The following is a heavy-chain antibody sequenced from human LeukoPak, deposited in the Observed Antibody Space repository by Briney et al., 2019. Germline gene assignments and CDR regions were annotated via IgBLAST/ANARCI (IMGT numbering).Heavy chain of an antibody. J-gene: IGHJ4*02. CDR1: GFTFSSYE. CDR2: ISSSGSTI. Sequence: PGGSLRLSCAASGFTFSSYEMNWVRQAPGKGLEWVSYISSSGSTIYYADSVKGRFTISRDNAKNTLYLQMNSLGAEDTAVYYCAKATVTHLIDYWGQGTLVTVSS. V-gene: IGHV3-48*03. CDR3: AKATVTHLIDY. D-gene: IGHD4-17*01.